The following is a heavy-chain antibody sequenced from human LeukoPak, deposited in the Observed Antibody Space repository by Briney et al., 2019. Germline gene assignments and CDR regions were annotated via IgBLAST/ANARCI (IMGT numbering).Heavy chain of an antibody. CDR2: ISSSGSTI. V-gene: IGHV3-11*01. CDR3: AKHPKRYSSSWSPTGY. Sequence: DGSLRLSCAASGFTFSDYYMSWIRQAPGKGLEWVSYISSSGSTIYYADSMKGRFTISRDNAKNSLYLQMNSLRAEDTAVYYCAKHPKRYSSSWSPTGYWGQGTLVTVSS. CDR1: GFTFSDYY. J-gene: IGHJ4*02. D-gene: IGHD6-13*01.